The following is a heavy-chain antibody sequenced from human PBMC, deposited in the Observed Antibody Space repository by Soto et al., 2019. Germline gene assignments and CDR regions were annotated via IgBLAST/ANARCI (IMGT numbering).Heavy chain of an antibody. D-gene: IGHD6-13*01. V-gene: IGHV4-61*02. J-gene: IGHJ6*02. CDR2: IYTSGST. Sequence: SETLSLTCTVSGGSVSSGSYYWSWIRQPAGKGLEWIGRIYTSGSTNYNPSLKSRVTMSVDTSKNQFSLKLSSVTAEDTAVYYCARVAAGAADQGGYYYGMDVWGQGTTVTVYS. CDR3: ARVAAGAADQGGYYYGMDV. CDR1: GGSVSSGSYY.